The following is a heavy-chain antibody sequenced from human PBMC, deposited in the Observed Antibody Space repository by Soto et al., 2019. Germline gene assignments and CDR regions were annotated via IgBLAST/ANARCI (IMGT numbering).Heavy chain of an antibody. Sequence: GASVKVSCKASGYTFTGYAIHWVRQAPGQRHEWMGWINGGNGDTKYLQKFQGRVTITRDTSASTAYMELTSLGSEDTAVYHCARGYCSSTSCQYYFDFWGQGTLVTVSS. J-gene: IGHJ4*02. CDR3: ARGYCSSTSCQYYFDF. D-gene: IGHD2-2*01. CDR2: INGGNGDT. V-gene: IGHV1-3*01. CDR1: GYTFTGYA.